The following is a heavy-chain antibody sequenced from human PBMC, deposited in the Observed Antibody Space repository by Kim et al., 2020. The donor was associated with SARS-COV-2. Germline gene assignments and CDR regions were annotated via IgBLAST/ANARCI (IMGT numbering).Heavy chain of an antibody. V-gene: IGHV7-4-1*02. CDR2: P. Sequence: PTYAHDFTGRFVFSLDPSVSPAYLQISSLKAEDTAVYYCARGTGERGFDYWGQGTLVTVSS. J-gene: IGHJ4*02. CDR3: ARGTGERGFDY. D-gene: IGHD7-27*01.